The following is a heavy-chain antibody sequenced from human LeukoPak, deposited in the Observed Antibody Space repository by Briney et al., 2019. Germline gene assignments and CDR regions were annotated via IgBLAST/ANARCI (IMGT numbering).Heavy chain of an antibody. J-gene: IGHJ6*03. Sequence: GGSLRLSCAASGFTFSTYNMNWVRQAPGKGLEWVSSITSSSSYIYYADSVKGRFTISRDNAKSSLYLQMNSLRDEDTAVYYCARDPYSGNYGDYYYYYMDVWGKGTTVTVSS. CDR1: GFTFSTYN. V-gene: IGHV3-21*01. D-gene: IGHD1-26*01. CDR3: ARDPYSGNYGDYYYYYMDV. CDR2: ITSSSSYI.